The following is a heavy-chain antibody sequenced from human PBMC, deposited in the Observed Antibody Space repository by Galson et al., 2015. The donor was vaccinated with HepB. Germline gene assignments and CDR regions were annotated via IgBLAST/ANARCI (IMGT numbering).Heavy chain of an antibody. V-gene: IGHV3-23*01. CDR2: ISGSGGST. D-gene: IGHD6-19*01. J-gene: IGHJ4*02. Sequence: SLRLSCAASGFTFSSYAMSWVRQAPGKGLEWVSAISGSGGSTYYADSVKGRFTISRDNSKNTLYLQMNSLGAEDTAVYYCAKVPGYSSGWLPFDYWGQGTLVTVSS. CDR1: GFTFSSYA. CDR3: AKVPGYSSGWLPFDY.